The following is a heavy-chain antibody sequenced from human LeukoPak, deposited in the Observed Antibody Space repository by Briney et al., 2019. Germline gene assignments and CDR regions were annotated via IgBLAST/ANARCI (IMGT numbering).Heavy chain of an antibody. CDR2: IHYTGTT. J-gene: IGHJ3*02. Sequence: SETLSLTCIVSGGSINSHYWSWIRQPPGKGLEWIGDIHYTGTTRYNPSVKSRVTISIDTSKNQFSLELSSVTATDTAVYFCATNRVGTYDRPFDIWGQGTMVTVSS. D-gene: IGHD1-26*01. CDR3: ATNRVGTYDRPFDI. CDR1: GGSINSHY. V-gene: IGHV4-59*08.